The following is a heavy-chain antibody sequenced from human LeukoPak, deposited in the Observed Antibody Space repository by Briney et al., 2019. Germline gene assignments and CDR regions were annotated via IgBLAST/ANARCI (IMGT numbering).Heavy chain of an antibody. D-gene: IGHD5-12*01. V-gene: IGHV3-23*01. CDR1: GFTFSTYA. CDR2: ISTSGDYT. CDR3: AKDRAGYSGARGFDW. J-gene: IGHJ4*02. Sequence: PGGSLRLSCAASGFTFSTYAMSWVRQAPGKGLEWVSGISTSGDYTYDADSVGGRFIISRDNSKNTLYLQMNSLGAADTAVYYCAKDRAGYSGARGFDWWGQGTPVTVSS.